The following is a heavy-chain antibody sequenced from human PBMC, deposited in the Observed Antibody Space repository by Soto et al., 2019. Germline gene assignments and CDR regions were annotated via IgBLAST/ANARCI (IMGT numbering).Heavy chain of an antibody. CDR3: ARYASDSYVFDH. CDR2: VHSSGRT. V-gene: IGHV4-59*08. CDR1: GDSISGYY. Sequence: PSETLSLTCFVSGDSISGYYWGWVRQPPGERLEWIGYVHSSGRTNYNPSLKSRVTISIDTSKNHFSLNLNSVTATDTAVYYCARYASDSYVFDHWGQGTLVTVSS. D-gene: IGHD3-16*01. J-gene: IGHJ4*02.